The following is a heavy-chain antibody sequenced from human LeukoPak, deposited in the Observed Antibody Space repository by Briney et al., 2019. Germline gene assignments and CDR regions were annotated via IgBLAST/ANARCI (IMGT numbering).Heavy chain of an antibody. Sequence: SSVKVSCKASGGTFSSYAISWVRQAPGQGLEWMGMIIPILGIANYAQKFQGRVTITADKSTSTAYMELSSLRSEDTAVYYCASSIQLWSHFDYWGQGTLVTVSS. V-gene: IGHV1-69*04. D-gene: IGHD5-18*01. J-gene: IGHJ4*02. CDR2: IIPILGIA. CDR3: ASSIQLWSHFDY. CDR1: GGTFSSYA.